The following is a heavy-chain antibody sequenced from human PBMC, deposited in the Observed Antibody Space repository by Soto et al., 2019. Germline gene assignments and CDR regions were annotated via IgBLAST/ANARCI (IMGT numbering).Heavy chain of an antibody. CDR1: GFSFSSYS. V-gene: IGHV3-30-3*01. CDR3: GRDRRFGNGYNLGFDY. J-gene: IGHJ4*02. CDR2: VSFDGSNK. Sequence: LRLSCAASGFSFSSYSMHWVRQAPGKGLEWVAVVSFDGSNKYYANSVKDRFTVSRDNSKNTMYVQMNSPKPEDTAVYYCGRDRRFGNGYNLGFDYWGQGTLVTVSS. D-gene: IGHD1-1*01.